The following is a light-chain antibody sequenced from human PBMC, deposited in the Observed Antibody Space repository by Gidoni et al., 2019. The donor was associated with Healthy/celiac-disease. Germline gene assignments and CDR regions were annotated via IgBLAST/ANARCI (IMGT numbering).Light chain of an antibody. CDR2: DAS. CDR3: QQRSNWAWT. J-gene: IGKJ1*01. CDR1: QSVSIY. V-gene: IGKV3-11*01. Sequence: EFVFTQSPATLSLSPGERAPLSCRASQSVSIYLAWYQQKPGQAPRLLIYDASNRATGIPARFSGSGSGTDFTLTISSLEPEDFAVYYCQQRSNWAWTFGQGTKVEIK.